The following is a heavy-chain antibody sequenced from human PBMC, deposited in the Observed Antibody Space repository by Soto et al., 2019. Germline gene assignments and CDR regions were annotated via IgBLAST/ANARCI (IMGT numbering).Heavy chain of an antibody. J-gene: IGHJ4*02. CDR1: GYSITSNSYF. Sequence: SETLSLTCTVSGYSITSNSYFWAWIRQPPGKGLEWIGSIYYSGTTYYNPSLKSRVTISVDRSKNQFSLKLSSVTAADTAVYYCARHFSVEYWDYWGQGALVT. D-gene: IGHD2-8*02. V-gene: IGHV4-39*01. CDR3: ARHFSVEYWDY. CDR2: IYYSGTT.